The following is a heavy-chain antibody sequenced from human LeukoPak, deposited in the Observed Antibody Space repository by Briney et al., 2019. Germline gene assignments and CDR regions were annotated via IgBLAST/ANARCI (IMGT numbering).Heavy chain of an antibody. D-gene: IGHD3-22*01. CDR3: ARAPSEIGGYYPEYFRH. J-gene: IGHJ1*01. CDR1: GFTFSTYW. Sequence: AGGSLRLSCAASGFTFSTYWMPWVRQAPGKGLVWVSRIKSDGSTNYADSVKGRFTISRDNAKNTVPLQMNSLRAEDTGVYYCARAPSEIGGYYPEYFRHWGQGTLVTVSS. V-gene: IGHV3-74*01. CDR2: IKSDGST.